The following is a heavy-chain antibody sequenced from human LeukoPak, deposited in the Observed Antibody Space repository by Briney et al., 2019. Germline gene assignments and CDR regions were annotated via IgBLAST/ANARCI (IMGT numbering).Heavy chain of an antibody. Sequence: PSETLSLTCTVSGGSISSYYWSWIRQPPGKGLEWIGYIYYSGSTNYNPSLKSRVTISVDTSRNQFYLKLSSVTAADTAVYYCAGAPGLRYFGDWGQGTLVTVSS. D-gene: IGHD3-9*01. CDR1: GGSISSYY. J-gene: IGHJ1*01. CDR3: AGAPGLRYFGD. CDR2: IYYSGST. V-gene: IGHV4-59*08.